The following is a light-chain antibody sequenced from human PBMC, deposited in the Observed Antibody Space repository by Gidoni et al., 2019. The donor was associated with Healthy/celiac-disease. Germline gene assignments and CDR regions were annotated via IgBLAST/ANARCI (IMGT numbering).Light chain of an antibody. CDR2: GAS. CDR3: QRYGSSPGLT. V-gene: IGKV3-20*01. Sequence: EIVLTQFPGTLPLSPGERATLSCKASQSVSSSYLARYQQKPGQAPRLLIYGASSRATSIPDRFSGSESGTNFTLTISRLEPEDFAVYYCQRYGSSPGLTFGGGTKVEIK. CDR1: QSVSSSY. J-gene: IGKJ4*01.